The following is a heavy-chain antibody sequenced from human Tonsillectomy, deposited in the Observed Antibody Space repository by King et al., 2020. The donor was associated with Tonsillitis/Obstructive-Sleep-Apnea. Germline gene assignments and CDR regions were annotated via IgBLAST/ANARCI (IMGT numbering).Heavy chain of an antibody. V-gene: IGHV1-2*02. J-gene: IGHJ4*02. CDR2: INPNSGDT. CDR3: ARDLRGYSYGADSYYFDY. CDR1: GYTFTGYY. D-gene: IGHD5-18*01. Sequence: HVQLVESGAEVKKPGASVKVSCKASGYTFTGYYMHWVRQAPGQGLEWMGWINPNSGDTNYEQKFQGRVTMTRDTSISTAYMEVSRLRSDDTAVYYCARDLRGYSYGADSYYFDYWGQGTLVTVSS.